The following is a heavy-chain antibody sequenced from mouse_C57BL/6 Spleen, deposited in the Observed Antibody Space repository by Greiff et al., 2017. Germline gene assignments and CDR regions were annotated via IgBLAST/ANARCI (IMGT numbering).Heavy chain of an antibody. CDR2: IDPSDSYT. CDR3: ALYYYGSSYNYAMGY. V-gene: IGHV1-69*01. CDR1: GYTFTSYW. D-gene: IGHD1-1*01. Sequence: QVQLKQPGAELVMPGASVKLSCKASGYTFTSYWMHWVKQRPGQGLEWIGEIDPSDSYTNYNQKFKGKSTLTVDKSSSTAYMQLSSLTSEDSAVYYCALYYYGSSYNYAMGYWGQGTSVTVSS. J-gene: IGHJ4*01.